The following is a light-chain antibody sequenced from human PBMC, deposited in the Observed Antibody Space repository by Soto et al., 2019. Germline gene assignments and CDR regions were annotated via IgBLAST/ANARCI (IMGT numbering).Light chain of an antibody. CDR2: DAS. CDR1: QSVGSS. CDR3: QQRSNWPLT. Sequence: EIVLTQSPVTLSLSPGERATLSCRASQSVGSSLAWYQQKPGQALRLLIYDASSRASGIPARFSGTGSGPDFTLTISSLEPEDFAVYYCQQRSNWPLTFGGGTKVEIK. V-gene: IGKV3-11*01. J-gene: IGKJ4*01.